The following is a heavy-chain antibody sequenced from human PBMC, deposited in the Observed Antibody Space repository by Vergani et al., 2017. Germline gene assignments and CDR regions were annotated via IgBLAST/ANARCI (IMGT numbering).Heavy chain of an antibody. J-gene: IGHJ6*03. CDR1: GGTLSSYA. CDR2: IIPIFGTA. D-gene: IGHD4-11*01. CDR3: ARRTTGPYYYYMDV. V-gene: IGHV1-69*01. Sequence: QVQLVQSGAEVKKPGSSVKVSCKASGGTLSSYAISWVRQAPGQGLEWMGGIIPIFGTANYAQKFQGRVTITADESTSTDYMERSSLRAEDTAVYYGARRTTGPYYYYMDVWGKGTTVTVSS.